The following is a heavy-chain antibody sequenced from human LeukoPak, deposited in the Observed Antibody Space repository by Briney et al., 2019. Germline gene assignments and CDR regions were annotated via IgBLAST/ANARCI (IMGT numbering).Heavy chain of an antibody. CDR1: GESFSGYY. Sequence: SETLSLTCAVYGESFSGYYWSWIRQPPGKGLGWIGEISHSGSTNYNPSLKSRVTISVDTSKNQFSLKLNSVTAADTAVYYCAREYGYEDYWGQGTLVTVSS. CDR3: AREYGYEDY. V-gene: IGHV4-34*01. J-gene: IGHJ4*02. D-gene: IGHD3-3*01. CDR2: ISHSGST.